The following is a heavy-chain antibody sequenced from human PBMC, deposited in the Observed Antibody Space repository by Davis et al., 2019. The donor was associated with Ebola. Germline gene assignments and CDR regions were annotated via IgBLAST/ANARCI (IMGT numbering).Heavy chain of an antibody. CDR1: GFTFSSYA. CDR3: ARRYDDY. CDR2: ISYDGSNK. Sequence: GGSLRLSCAASGFTFSSYAMHWVRQAPGKGLERVAVISYDGSNKYYADSVKGRFTISRDNSKNTLYLQMNSLRAEDTAVYYCARRYDDYWGQGTLVTVSS. J-gene: IGHJ4*02. D-gene: IGHD1-1*01. V-gene: IGHV3-30-3*01.